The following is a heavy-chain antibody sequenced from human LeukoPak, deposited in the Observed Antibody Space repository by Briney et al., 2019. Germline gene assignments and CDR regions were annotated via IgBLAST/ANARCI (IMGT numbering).Heavy chain of an antibody. J-gene: IGHJ4*02. Sequence: ASVKVSCKASGYTFTSYYTHWVRQAPGQGLEWMGIINPSGGSTSYAQKFQGRVTMTRDTSTSTVYMELSSLRSEDTAVYYCARPSKKYCGGDCYFDYWGQGTLVTVSS. D-gene: IGHD2-21*02. V-gene: IGHV1-46*01. CDR2: INPSGGST. CDR3: ARPSKKYCGGDCYFDY. CDR1: GYTFTSYY.